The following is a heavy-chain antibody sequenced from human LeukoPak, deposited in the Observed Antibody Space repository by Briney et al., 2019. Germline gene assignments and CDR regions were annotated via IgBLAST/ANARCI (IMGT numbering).Heavy chain of an antibody. CDR3: ATGGNFYYSH. Sequence: GGSLRLSCAASGFPFSGYGMHWVRQAPGKGLEWVAVAYGDGSSQYYADSVKGRFSISKDISKNTLSLQMNSLRAEDTAVYSCATGGNFYYSHWGQGTLVIVSS. CDR1: GFPFSGYG. D-gene: IGHD4-11*01. J-gene: IGHJ1*01. V-gene: IGHV3-33*01. CDR2: AYGDGSSQ.